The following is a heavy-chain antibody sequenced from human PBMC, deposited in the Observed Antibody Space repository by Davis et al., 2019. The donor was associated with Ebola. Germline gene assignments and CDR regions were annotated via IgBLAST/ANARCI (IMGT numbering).Heavy chain of an antibody. CDR2: ISSRSSTI. V-gene: IGHV3-11*04. D-gene: IGHD1-26*01. Sequence: GESLKISCAASGFTFSDYYMSWIRQAPGKGLEWVSYISSRSSTIYYADSVKGRFTISRDNAKNSLYLQMNSLRDEDTVVYYCARDSWELLGDFDYWGQGTLVTVSS. CDR3: ARDSWELLGDFDY. J-gene: IGHJ4*02. CDR1: GFTFSDYY.